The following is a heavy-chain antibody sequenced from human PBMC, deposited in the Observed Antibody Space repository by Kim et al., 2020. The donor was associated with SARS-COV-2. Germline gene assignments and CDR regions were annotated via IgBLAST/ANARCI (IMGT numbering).Heavy chain of an antibody. D-gene: IGHD3-22*01. CDR3: AKVRVNMIVVVITNYYSYGMDV. CDR1: GFTFSSYA. V-gene: IGHV3-23*01. CDR2: ISGSGGST. J-gene: IGHJ6*02. Sequence: GGSLRLSCAASGFTFSSYAMSWVRQAPGKGLEWVSAISGSGGSTYYADSVKGRFTISRDNSKNTLYLQMNSLRAEDTAVYYCAKVRVNMIVVVITNYYSYGMDVWGQGTTVTVSS.